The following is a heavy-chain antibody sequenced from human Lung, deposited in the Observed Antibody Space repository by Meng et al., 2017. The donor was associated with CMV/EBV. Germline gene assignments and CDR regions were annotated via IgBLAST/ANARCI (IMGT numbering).Heavy chain of an antibody. CDR1: GITVSNNY. Sequence: GGSXRLSCAASGITVSNNYMSWVRQAPGKGLEWVSVIYSSGNTFHAGSVKGPFTISRDNTKNSLYLQRNSLRAEDTAVYYGARDLIVVVPAAPLDYYGMDVWXQGTTVTVSS. V-gene: IGHV3-66*01. CDR3: ARDLIVVVPAAPLDYYGMDV. CDR2: IYSSGNT. D-gene: IGHD2-2*01. J-gene: IGHJ6*02.